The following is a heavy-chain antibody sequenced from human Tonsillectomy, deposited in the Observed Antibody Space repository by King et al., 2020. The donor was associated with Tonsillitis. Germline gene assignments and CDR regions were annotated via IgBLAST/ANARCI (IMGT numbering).Heavy chain of an antibody. CDR3: ARGQLPYCGGACPWY. CDR2: ISSSSTTI. D-gene: IGHD2-21*02. V-gene: IGHV3-48*04. CDR1: GFTLGSYS. Sequence: DVQLVESGGGLVQPGGSLRISCVASGFTLGSYSMNWVRQAPGKGLEWVSYISSSSTTIHYADSVKGRFTVSRDNAKNSLDLPMNSLRVEDTAVYYCARGQLPYCGGACPWYWGQGTLVTVSS. J-gene: IGHJ4*02.